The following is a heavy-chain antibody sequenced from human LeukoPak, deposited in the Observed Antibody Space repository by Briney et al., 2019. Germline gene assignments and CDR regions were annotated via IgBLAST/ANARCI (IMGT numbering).Heavy chain of an antibody. CDR1: GYTLTSYD. V-gene: IGHV1-8*03. CDR3: ARYCGGDCYDGAFDI. J-gene: IGHJ3*02. D-gene: IGHD2-21*01. Sequence: ASVKVSCKASGYTLTSYDINWVRQATGQGLEWMGWMNPNSGNTGYAQKFQGRVTITRNTSISTAYMELSSLRSEDTAVYYCARYCGGDCYDGAFDIWGQGTMVTVSS. CDR2: MNPNSGNT.